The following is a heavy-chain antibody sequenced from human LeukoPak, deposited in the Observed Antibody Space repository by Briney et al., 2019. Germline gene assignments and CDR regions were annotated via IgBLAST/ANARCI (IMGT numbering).Heavy chain of an antibody. CDR2: ISGSGGST. J-gene: IGHJ4*02. CDR1: GFTFSSYA. V-gene: IGHV3-23*01. Sequence: PGGSLRLSCPASGFTFSSYAMSWVRQAPGKGLEWVSAISGSGGSTYYADSVKGRFTISRDNSKNTLYLQMDSLRAEDTAVYYCAKDHAGRFDYWGQGTLVTVSS. CDR3: AKDHAGRFDY.